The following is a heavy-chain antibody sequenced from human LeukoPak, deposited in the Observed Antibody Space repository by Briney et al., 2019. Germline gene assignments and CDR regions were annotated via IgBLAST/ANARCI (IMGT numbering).Heavy chain of an antibody. CDR3: ARNRLSTSSPYFDY. CDR2: ISVGAEYI. Sequence: PGGSLRLSCAASGFTFSTYVMNWFRQAPGKGLEWVSTISVGAEYIFYADSVKGRFTISRDNSKNTLYLQMNSLRAEDTAVYYCARNRLSTSSPYFDYWGQGTLVTVSS. J-gene: IGHJ4*02. V-gene: IGHV3-23*01. D-gene: IGHD6-6*01. CDR1: GFTFSTYV.